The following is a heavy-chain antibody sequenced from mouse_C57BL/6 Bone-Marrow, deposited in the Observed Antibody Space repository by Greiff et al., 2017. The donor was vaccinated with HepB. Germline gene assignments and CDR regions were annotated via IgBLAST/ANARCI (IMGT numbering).Heavy chain of an antibody. Sequence: EVKLQQSGPELVKPGASVKISCKASGYTFTDYYMNWVKQSHGKSLEWIGDINPNNGGTSYNQKFKGKATLTVDKSSSTAYMELRSLTSEDSAVYYCAYDPFAYWGQGTLVTVSA. V-gene: IGHV1-26*01. CDR2: INPNNGGT. CDR3: AYDPFAY. J-gene: IGHJ3*01. CDR1: GYTFTDYY. D-gene: IGHD2-12*01.